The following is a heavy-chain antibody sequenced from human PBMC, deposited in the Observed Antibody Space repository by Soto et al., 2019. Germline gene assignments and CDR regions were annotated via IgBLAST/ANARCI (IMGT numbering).Heavy chain of an antibody. D-gene: IGHD4-17*01. V-gene: IGHV3-30-3*01. CDR3: ARDWTTVTTESFDY. Sequence: GGSLRLSCAASGFTFSSYAMHWVRQAPGKGLEWVAVISYDGSNKYYADSVKGRFTISRDNSKNTLYLQMNSLRAEDTAVYYCARDWTTVTTESFDYWGQGTLVTVSS. CDR2: ISYDGSNK. J-gene: IGHJ4*02. CDR1: GFTFSSYA.